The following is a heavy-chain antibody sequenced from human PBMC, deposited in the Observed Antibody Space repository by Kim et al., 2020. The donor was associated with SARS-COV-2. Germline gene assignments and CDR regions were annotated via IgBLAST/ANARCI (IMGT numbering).Heavy chain of an antibody. Sequence: GGSLRLSCAASGFTFSSYAMHWVRQAPGKGLEWVAVIWYDGSNKYYADSVKGRFTISRDNSKNTLYLQMNSLRAEDTAVYYCAKDWFRAAAGQNFDYWGQGTLVTVSS. J-gene: IGHJ4*02. CDR2: IWYDGSNK. CDR3: AKDWFRAAAGQNFDY. D-gene: IGHD6-13*01. V-gene: IGHV3-33*06. CDR1: GFTFSSYA.